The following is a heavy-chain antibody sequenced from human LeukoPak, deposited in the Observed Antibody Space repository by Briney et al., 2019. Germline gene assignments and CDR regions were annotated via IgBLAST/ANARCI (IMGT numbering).Heavy chain of an antibody. CDR1: GFSLSTSNVG. D-gene: IGHD6-19*01. CDR2: IYWDDDK. Sequence: SGPTLVMPTQTLTLTCTFSGFSLSTSNVGVGWVRQPPGKALEWLAVIYWDDDKRYSPSLRSRLTITKDTPRNMVVLTMTNMDPADTGTYYCAHRRPGYLSGWDQSYFDNWGPGTLVTVSS. CDR3: AHRRPGYLSGWDQSYFDN. J-gene: IGHJ4*02. V-gene: IGHV2-5*02.